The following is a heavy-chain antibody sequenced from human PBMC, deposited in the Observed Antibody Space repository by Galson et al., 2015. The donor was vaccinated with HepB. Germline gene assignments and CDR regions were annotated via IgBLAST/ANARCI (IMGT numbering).Heavy chain of an antibody. D-gene: IGHD3-16*02. Sequence: SVKVSCQASGYTFTSYDFTWARQAPGQGLEWVGWMNPNSGNTGYAPEFQGRVTPTRNTSISIAYMERSILRSEETAVYYCSSSKINYGGVIVILYDYWGQGTLVTVSS. CDR2: MNPNSGNT. CDR3: SSSKINYGGVIVILYDY. J-gene: IGHJ4*02. CDR1: GYTFTSYD. V-gene: IGHV1-8*01.